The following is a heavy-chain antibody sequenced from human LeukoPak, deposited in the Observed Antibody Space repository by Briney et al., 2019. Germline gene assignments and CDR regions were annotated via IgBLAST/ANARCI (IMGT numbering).Heavy chain of an antibody. Sequence: GGSLRLSCVASGFTFNTYEMNWVRQAPGKGLEWVSYISSGGNTIYYADSVKGRFTISRDNAKNSLYLQMHSLRAEDTAVYYCARAPRPGDTFGYFDYWAREPWSPSPQ. D-gene: IGHD3-16*01. J-gene: IGHJ4*02. CDR2: ISSGGNTI. CDR3: ARAPRPGDTFGYFDY. CDR1: GFTFNTYE. V-gene: IGHV3-48*03.